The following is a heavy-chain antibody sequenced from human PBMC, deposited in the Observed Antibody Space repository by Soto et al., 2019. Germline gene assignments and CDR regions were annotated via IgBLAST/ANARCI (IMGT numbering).Heavy chain of an antibody. CDR2: ISTDNGNT. Sequence: QVHLVQSGAEVRKPGASVKVSCKASGYSFTSYGISWVRQAPGQGLEWMGWISTDNGNTNYAHNLQGRVSMTIDPSTSKAYMELCSLGSDDTAVYYCARDVTDTSLFFYYYGMDVWGQGTTVTVSS. J-gene: IGHJ6*02. CDR3: ARDVTDTSLFFYYYGMDV. D-gene: IGHD2-21*01. CDR1: GYSFTSYG. V-gene: IGHV1-18*01.